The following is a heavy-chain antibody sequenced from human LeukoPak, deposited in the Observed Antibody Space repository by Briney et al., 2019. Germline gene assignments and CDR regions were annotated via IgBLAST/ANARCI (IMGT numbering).Heavy chain of an antibody. V-gene: IGHV4-34*01. J-gene: IGHJ4*02. CDR2: INHSGST. CDR1: FADYS. CDR3: ARGLTTFGY. D-gene: IGHD4/OR15-4a*01. Sequence: FADYSVSWFRQPPGKGLEWIGEINHSGSTNYNPSLKSRVIISVDTSKNQFSLKLSPVTAADTAVYYCARGLTTFGYWGQGTLVTVSS.